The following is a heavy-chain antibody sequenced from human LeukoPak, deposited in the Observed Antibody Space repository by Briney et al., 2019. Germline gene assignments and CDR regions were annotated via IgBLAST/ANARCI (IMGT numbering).Heavy chain of an antibody. V-gene: IGHV4-34*01. CDR3: ARTSRYCSSTSCAPLDY. J-gene: IGHJ4*02. CDR2: INHSGST. D-gene: IGHD2-2*01. Sequence: SETLSLTCAVYGGSFSGYHWSWIRQPPGKGLEWIGEINHSGSTNYNPSLKSRVTISVDTSKNQFSLKLSSVTAADTAVYYCARTSRYCSSTSCAPLDYWGQGTLVTVSS. CDR1: GGSFSGYH.